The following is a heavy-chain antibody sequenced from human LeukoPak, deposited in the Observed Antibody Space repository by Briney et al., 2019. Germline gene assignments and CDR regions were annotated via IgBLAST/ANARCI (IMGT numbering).Heavy chain of an antibody. J-gene: IGHJ4*02. CDR1: GFTFSSYA. CDR3: AKVDRGHPTGPMIVVVISGIDY. CDR2: ISGSGGST. V-gene: IGHV3-23*01. Sequence: GGSLRLSCAASGFTFSSYAMSWVRQAPGKGLEWVSAISGSGGSTYYADSVKGGFTISRDNSKNTLYLQMNSLRAEDTPVYYCAKVDRGHPTGPMIVVVISGIDYWGQGTLVTVSS. D-gene: IGHD3-22*01.